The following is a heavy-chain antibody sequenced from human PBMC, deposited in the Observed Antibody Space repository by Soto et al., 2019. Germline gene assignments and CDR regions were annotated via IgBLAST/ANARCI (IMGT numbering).Heavy chain of an antibody. V-gene: IGHV3-30-3*01. CDR2: ISYDGSNK. CDR3: ARGSGSYYGRAEYFQH. D-gene: IGHD1-26*01. Sequence: GGSLRLSCAASGFTFSSYAMHWVRQAPGKGLEWVAVISYDGSNKYYADSVKGRFTISRDNSKNTLYLQMNSLRAEDTAVYYCARGSGSYYGRAEYFQHWGQGTLVTVSS. CDR1: GFTFSSYA. J-gene: IGHJ1*01.